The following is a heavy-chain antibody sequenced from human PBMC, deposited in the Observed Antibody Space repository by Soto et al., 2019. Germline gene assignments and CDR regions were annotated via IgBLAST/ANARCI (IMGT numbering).Heavy chain of an antibody. J-gene: IGHJ4*02. D-gene: IGHD2-2*01. V-gene: IGHV3-23*01. CDR1: GFTFSSYA. CDR2: ISGSGGST. Sequence: EVQLLESGGGLVQPGGSLRLSCAASGFTFSSYAMSWVRQAPGKGLEWVSAISGSGGSTYYADSVKRRFPISRDNAKNTLYLQMNSLRAEDTAVYYCAKLEYCSSTSWRGGYFDYWGQGTKVTVSS. CDR3: AKLEYCSSTSWRGGYFDY.